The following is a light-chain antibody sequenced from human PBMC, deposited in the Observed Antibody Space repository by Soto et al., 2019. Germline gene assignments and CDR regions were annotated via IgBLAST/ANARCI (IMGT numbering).Light chain of an antibody. V-gene: IGKV3-11*01. CDR1: QTISTH. J-gene: IGKJ5*01. CDR3: QQRSNWPTN. Sequence: DIVLTQSPATLSLSPGERATLSCRASQTISTHLPWYKQEPGQAPRLLIYGASYRATGIPARISGSGSGTDFTLTISGLEPEDFAVYYCQQRSNWPTNIGQGTQLEIK. CDR2: GAS.